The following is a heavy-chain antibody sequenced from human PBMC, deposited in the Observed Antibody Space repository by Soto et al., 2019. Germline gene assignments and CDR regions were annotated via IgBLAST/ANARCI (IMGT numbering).Heavy chain of an antibody. CDR1: GGSISSGGYY. CDR2: IYYSGST. CDR3: ASVVDLGLLHNWFAS. D-gene: IGHD3-22*01. V-gene: IGHV4-31*03. J-gene: IGHJ5*01. Sequence: PSETLSLTCTVSGGSISSGGYYWSWIRHHPGKGLEWIGYIYYSGSTYYNPSLKSRVTISVDTSKNQFSLKLSSVTAADTAVYYCASVVDLGLLHNWFASWGQGTLVTVSS.